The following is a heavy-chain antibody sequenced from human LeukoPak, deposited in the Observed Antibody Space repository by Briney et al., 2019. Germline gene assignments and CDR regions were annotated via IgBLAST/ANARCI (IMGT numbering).Heavy chain of an antibody. V-gene: IGHV5-51*01. CDR1: GYSFTSYW. J-gene: IGHJ4*02. CDR3: ARQTAMVRSGDY. D-gene: IGHD5-18*01. CDR2: IDPSDSET. Sequence: GESLKISCKASGYSFTSYWIGWVRQMPGKGLKWMGIIDPSDSETRYTPSFQGQVTISVDKSLTTADLQWNSLKASDTAMYYCARQTAMVRSGDYWGQGTLVTVSS.